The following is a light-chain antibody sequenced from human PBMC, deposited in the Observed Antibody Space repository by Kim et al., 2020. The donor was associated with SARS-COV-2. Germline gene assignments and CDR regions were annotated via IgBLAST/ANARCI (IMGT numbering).Light chain of an antibody. CDR1: SANIGNNY. Sequence: PGQKVTNSSSGSSANIGNNYVSWYQQLPGTAPKLLIYDNNKRPSGIPDRFSGAKSGTSATLGITALQTGDEADYYCGTWDSSLSAVLGGGTQLTVL. CDR2: DNN. V-gene: IGLV1-51*01. J-gene: IGLJ3*02. CDR3: GTWDSSLSAV.